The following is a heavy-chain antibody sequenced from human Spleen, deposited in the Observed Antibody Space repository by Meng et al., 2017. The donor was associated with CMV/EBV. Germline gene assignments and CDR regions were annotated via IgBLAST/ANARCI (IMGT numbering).Heavy chain of an antibody. CDR1: FTFSDYY. CDR3: ARDGSSGSYYLYNWFDP. J-gene: IGHJ5*02. CDR2: ISSSRSTI. D-gene: IGHD3-10*01. V-gene: IGHV3-11*01. Sequence: FTFSDYYMSWIRQAPGEGLEWVSYISSSRSTIYYADSVKGRFTISRDNAKNSLYLQMNSLRAEDTAVYYCARDGSSGSYYLYNWFDPWGQGTLVTVSS.